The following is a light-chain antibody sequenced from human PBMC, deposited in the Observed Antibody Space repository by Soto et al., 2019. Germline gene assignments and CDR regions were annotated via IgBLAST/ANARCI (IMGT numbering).Light chain of an antibody. J-gene: IGLJ2*01. CDR3: CSYAGSSTLV. V-gene: IGLV2-23*01. CDR1: SSXVXSYNL. CDR2: EGS. Sequence: QSALTQPASVSGSPGQSITISCTGTSSXVXSYNLVSWYQQHPGKAPKLMIYEGSKRPSGVSNRFSGSKSGNTASLTISGLQAEDEADYYCCSYAGSSTLVFGGGTKLTVL.